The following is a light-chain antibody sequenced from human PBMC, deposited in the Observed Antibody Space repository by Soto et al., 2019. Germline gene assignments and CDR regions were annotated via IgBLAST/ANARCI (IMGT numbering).Light chain of an antibody. CDR3: QHYNRYSEA. Sequence: DIQMTPPPSTLSRSVGDRVTITCLPSQTISSWLAWYQQKPGKAPKLLIYKASTLKSGVPSRLSGSGSGTEFTLTISSLQPDDFATHYCQHYNRYSEAFGQETKVDI. CDR1: QTISSW. CDR2: KAS. V-gene: IGKV1-5*03. J-gene: IGKJ1*01.